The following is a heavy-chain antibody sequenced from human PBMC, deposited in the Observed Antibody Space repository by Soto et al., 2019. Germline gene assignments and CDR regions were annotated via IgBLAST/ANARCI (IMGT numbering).Heavy chain of an antibody. CDR1: GGTFSSYT. V-gene: IGHV1-69*02. CDR3: AGAWSYGMDG. D-gene: IGHD3-3*01. J-gene: IGHJ6*02. CDR2: IIPILDIA. Sequence: QVQLVQSGAEVKKPGSSVTVSCKASGGTFSSYTFSWVRQAPGQGLEWMGRIIPILDIANYAQKFQGRGTIIAYKSTSTVYMELSSLRSEDTAVYYCAGAWSYGMDGWGQGTTVTVSS.